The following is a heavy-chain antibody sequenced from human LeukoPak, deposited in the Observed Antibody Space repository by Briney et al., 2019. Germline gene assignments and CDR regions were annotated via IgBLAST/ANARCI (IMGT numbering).Heavy chain of an antibody. CDR3: AKIVGATDY. J-gene: IGHJ4*02. Sequence: GGSLRLSCAASGFTFSSDTMHWVRQAPGKGLEWVAVISYDGSNKYYADSVKGRFTISRDNSRNTLYLQMNSLRAEDTAVYYCAKIVGATDYWGQGTLVTVSS. V-gene: IGHV3-30*18. D-gene: IGHD1-26*01. CDR1: GFTFSSDT. CDR2: ISYDGSNK.